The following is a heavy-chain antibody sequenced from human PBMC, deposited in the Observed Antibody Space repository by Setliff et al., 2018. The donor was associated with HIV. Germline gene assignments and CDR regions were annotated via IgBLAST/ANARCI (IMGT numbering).Heavy chain of an antibody. J-gene: IGHJ4*02. D-gene: IGHD6-19*01. CDR3: ARARTGWYNFDY. CDR1: GFTVSDTH. CDR2: INTDGTKK. Sequence: GGSLRLSCAASGFTVSDTHMTWVRQAPGKGLEWVANINTDGTKKYYVASVKGRFTTSRDNAKNSLYLQMNSLRAEDTAVYYCARARTGWYNFDYWGQGTPVTVSS. V-gene: IGHV3-7*03.